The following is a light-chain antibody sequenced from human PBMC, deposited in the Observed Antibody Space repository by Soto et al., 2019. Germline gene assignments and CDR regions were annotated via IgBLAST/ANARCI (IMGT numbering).Light chain of an antibody. J-gene: IGKJ2*01. V-gene: IGKV2-24*01. CDR1: QSLVHSSGKTF. CDR2: QIS. Sequence: DIVMTQTPLSAPVTLGQPASISCRSSQSLVHSSGKTFLSWLQQRPGQPPRLLIYQISKRFSGVPDRFSGSGAGTDFTLKISRVEAEDVAVYYCMQTTQWGTFGQGTKLEI. CDR3: MQTTQWGT.